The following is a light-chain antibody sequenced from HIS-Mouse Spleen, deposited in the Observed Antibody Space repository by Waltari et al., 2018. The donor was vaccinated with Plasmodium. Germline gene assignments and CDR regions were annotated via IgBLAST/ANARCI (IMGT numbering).Light chain of an antibody. J-gene: IGLJ3*02. V-gene: IGLV5-37*01. CDR2: YYSDSDK. Sequence: QPVLTQPPSSSASPGESARLTSTLPSDINFGSYNIYWYQTKPGSPPRYLLSYYSDSDKGQGSGVPSRFSGSKDASANTGILLISGLQSEDEADYYCMIWPSNASGVFGGGTKLTVL. CDR1: SDINFGSYN. CDR3: MIWPSNASGV.